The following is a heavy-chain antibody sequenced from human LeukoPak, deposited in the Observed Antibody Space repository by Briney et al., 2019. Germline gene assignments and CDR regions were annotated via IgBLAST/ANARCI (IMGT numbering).Heavy chain of an antibody. D-gene: IGHD1-26*01. J-gene: IGHJ4*02. CDR2: IYSGADHV. V-gene: IGHV3-21*01. CDR3: ARDYDGTYHNFDY. CDR1: GFTFSSYR. Sequence: GWSLRLSCTASGFTFSSYRMNWVRQAPGKGLEWVSTIYSGADHVYYADSVQGRFTISRDDARSSLYLQMNSLRAEDTAVYYCARDYDGTYHNFDYWGQGTRVTVSS.